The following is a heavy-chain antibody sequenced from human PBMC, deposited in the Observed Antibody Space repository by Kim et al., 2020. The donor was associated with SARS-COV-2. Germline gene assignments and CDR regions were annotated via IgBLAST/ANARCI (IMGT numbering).Heavy chain of an antibody. CDR3: AGRGYDFWSGRNNWFDP. J-gene: IGHJ5*02. CDR2: IYYSGST. Sequence: SETLSLTRTGSGGSISSYYWSWIRQPPGKGLEWIGYIYYSGSTNYNPSLKSRVTISVDTSKNQFSLKLSSVTAADTAVYYCAGRGYDFWSGRNNWFDPWGQGTLVTVSS. CDR1: GGSISSYY. V-gene: IGHV4-59*01. D-gene: IGHD3-3*01.